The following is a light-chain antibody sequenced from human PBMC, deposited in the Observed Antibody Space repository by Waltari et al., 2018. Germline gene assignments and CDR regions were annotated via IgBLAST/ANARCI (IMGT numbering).Light chain of an antibody. Sequence: QTVVTQEPSFSVSPGGTVTLTCGLSSGSVSTSYYPSWYQQTPGQAPRTLIYSTDSRSSGVPDHFSGSIVGDKAALTITGAQADDESDYYCVLYMGGGISVFGGGTKLTVL. CDR3: VLYMGGGISV. CDR1: SGSVSTSYY. V-gene: IGLV8-61*01. J-gene: IGLJ3*02. CDR2: STD.